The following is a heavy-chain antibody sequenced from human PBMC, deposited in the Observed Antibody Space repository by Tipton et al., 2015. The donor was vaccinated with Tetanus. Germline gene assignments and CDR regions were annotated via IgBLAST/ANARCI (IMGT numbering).Heavy chain of an antibody. D-gene: IGHD2-2*01. CDR3: ARVNQLPYYCRGRGG. CDR2: IYYSGST. J-gene: IGHJ6*02. V-gene: IGHV4-59*01. Sequence: TLSLTCTVSGGSISSYYWSWIRQPPGKGLEWIGYIYYSGSTNYNPSLKSRVTISVDTSKNQFSLKLSSVTAADTAGYYCARVNQLPYYCRGRGGWGQGSAFTVSS. CDR1: GGSISSYY.